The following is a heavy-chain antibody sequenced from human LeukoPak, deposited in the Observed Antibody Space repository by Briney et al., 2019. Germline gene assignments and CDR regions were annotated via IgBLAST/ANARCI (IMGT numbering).Heavy chain of an antibody. CDR3: ARGNYYDSSGYTN. D-gene: IGHD3-22*01. Sequence: SETLSLTCTVSGGSISSSSSYWGWIRQPPGKGLEWIGSIYYSGSTYYNPSLKSRVTISVDTSKNQFSLKLSSVTAADTAVYYCARGNYYDSSGYTNWGQGTLVTVSS. J-gene: IGHJ4*02. V-gene: IGHV4-39*07. CDR1: GGSISSSSSY. CDR2: IYYSGST.